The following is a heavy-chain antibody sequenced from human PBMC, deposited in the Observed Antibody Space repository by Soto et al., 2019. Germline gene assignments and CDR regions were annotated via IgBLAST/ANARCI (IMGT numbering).Heavy chain of an antibody. CDR2: IIPIFGTT. D-gene: IGHD3-22*01. CDR1: GGTFGSDA. J-gene: IGHJ5*02. Sequence: VASVKVSCTASGGTFGSDAITWVRQAPGQGLELVGRIIPIFGTTNYAQNLQGRVTISADKSTLTSYMELHSLTSDDTALYYCARDRTDSGYYTNWLDPWGQGTQVTFYS. V-gene: IGHV1-69*06. CDR3: ARDRTDSGYYTNWLDP.